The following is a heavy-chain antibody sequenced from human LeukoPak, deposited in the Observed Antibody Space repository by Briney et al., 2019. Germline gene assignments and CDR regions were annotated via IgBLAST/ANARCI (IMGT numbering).Heavy chain of an antibody. D-gene: IGHD3-22*01. CDR2: INHSGST. Sequence: SETLSLTCAVYGGSFSGYYWSWIRQPPGKGLEWIGEINHSGSTYYNPSLKSRVTISVDTSKNQFSLKLSSVTAADTAVYYCASVDSSGTLGAFDIWGQGTMVTVSS. CDR3: ASVDSSGTLGAFDI. CDR1: GGSFSGYY. J-gene: IGHJ3*02. V-gene: IGHV4-34*01.